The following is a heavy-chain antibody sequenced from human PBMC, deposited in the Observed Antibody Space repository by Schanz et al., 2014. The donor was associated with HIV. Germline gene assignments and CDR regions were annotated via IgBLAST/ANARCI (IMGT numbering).Heavy chain of an antibody. CDR1: GFTFSSYG. Sequence: DVQLVESGGGLVKPGGSLRLSCSVSGFTFSSYGMNWVRQAPGKGLEWVSSITSGGYIYYADSLRGRFTISRDNARNSLYLQMNSLRAEDTALYYCAKDIAGYNRYYFDYWGQGTLVTVSS. J-gene: IGHJ4*02. CDR3: AKDIAGYNRYYFDY. D-gene: IGHD5-12*01. CDR2: ITSGGYI. V-gene: IGHV3-21*04.